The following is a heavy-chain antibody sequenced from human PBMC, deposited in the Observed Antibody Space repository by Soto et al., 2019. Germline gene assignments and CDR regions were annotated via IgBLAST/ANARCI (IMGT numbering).Heavy chain of an antibody. J-gene: IGHJ4*02. D-gene: IGHD6-13*01. CDR1: GFTFSSYV. V-gene: IGHV3-64D*06. Sequence: GGSLRLSCSASGFTFSSYVMNWVRQAPGKGLEYVSGITSNGGSTFYADSVKGRFIISRDNSQNTVYLQMSSLTTADTAFYYSLVASAAYWGQGTQVTVSS. CDR2: ITSNGGST. CDR3: LVASAAY.